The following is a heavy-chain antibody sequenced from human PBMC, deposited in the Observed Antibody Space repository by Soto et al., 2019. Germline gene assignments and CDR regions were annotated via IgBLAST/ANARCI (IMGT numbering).Heavy chain of an antibody. CDR1: GGTFSSYA. CDR3: ATPGLPNYYYYGMDV. D-gene: IGHD5-18*01. V-gene: IGHV1-69*12. CDR2: IIPIFGTA. Sequence: QVQLVQSGAEVKKPESSVKVSCKASGGTFSSYAISWVRQAPGQGLEWMGGIIPIFGTANYAQKLQGRVTITADESTSTAYMELSSLRSEDTAVYYCATPGLPNYYYYGMDVWGQGTTVTVSS. J-gene: IGHJ6*02.